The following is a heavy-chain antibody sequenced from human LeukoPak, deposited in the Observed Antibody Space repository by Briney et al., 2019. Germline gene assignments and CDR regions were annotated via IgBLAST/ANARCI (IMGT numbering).Heavy chain of an antibody. CDR3: ARAAGKEGYYYYYYYMDV. CDR1: GGSISSNY. J-gene: IGHJ6*03. V-gene: IGHV4-59*01. D-gene: IGHD6-13*01. Sequence: SETLSLTCTVSGGSISSNYWSWIRQPPGKGLEWIGYIYYSGSTNYNPSLKSRVTISVDTSKNQFSLKLSSVTAADTAVYYCARAAGKEGYYYYYYYMDVWGKGTTVTVSS. CDR2: IYYSGST.